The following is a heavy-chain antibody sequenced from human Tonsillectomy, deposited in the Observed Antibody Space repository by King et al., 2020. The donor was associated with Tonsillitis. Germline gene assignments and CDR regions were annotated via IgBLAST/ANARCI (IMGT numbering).Heavy chain of an antibody. D-gene: IGHD2-15*01. J-gene: IGHJ6*02. V-gene: IGHV2-26*01. CDR1: GFSLSNARMG. CDR2: IFSNDEK. CDR3: AREVVAATRRWYYYYGMDV. Sequence: QITLKESGPVLVKTTETLTLTCTVSGFSLSNARMGVSWIRQPPGKALEWLAHIFSNDEKSYSTSLKSRLTISKDTSKSQVVLTMTNMDPVDTATYYCAREVVAATRRWYYYYGMDVWGQGTTVTVSS.